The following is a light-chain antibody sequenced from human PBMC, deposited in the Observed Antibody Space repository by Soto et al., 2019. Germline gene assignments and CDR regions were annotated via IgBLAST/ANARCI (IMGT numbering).Light chain of an antibody. J-gene: IGKJ5*01. CDR2: AAS. CDR3: QQANTFPLT. V-gene: IGKV1-12*01. CDR1: QGISSW. Sequence: DIQMTQSASTQSASLGHRLSITSXASQGISSWLAWYQQKPGKAPKLLIYAASSLQSGVPSRFSGSGSGTHFTLTISSLQPEDFATYYCQQANTFPLTFGQGTRLEIK.